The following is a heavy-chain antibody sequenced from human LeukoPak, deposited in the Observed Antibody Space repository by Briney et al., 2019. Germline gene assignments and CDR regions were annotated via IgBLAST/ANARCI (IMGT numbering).Heavy chain of an antibody. D-gene: IGHD3-22*01. CDR1: GFTFSSYS. V-gene: IGHV3-21*01. Sequence: GGSLRLSCAASGFTFSSYSMNWVRQAPGKGLEWVSSISSSSSYIYYADSVKGRFTISRDNAKSSLYLQMNSLRAEDTAVYYCATLSYDSSGYYYYWGQGTLVTVSS. CDR3: ATLSYDSSGYYYY. CDR2: ISSSSSYI. J-gene: IGHJ4*02.